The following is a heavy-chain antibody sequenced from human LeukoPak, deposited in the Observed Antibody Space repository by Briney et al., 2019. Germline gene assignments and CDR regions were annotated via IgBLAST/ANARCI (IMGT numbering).Heavy chain of an antibody. D-gene: IGHD6-6*01. CDR2: INHGGST. CDR1: GGSFSGYY. Sequence: SETLSLTCAVYGGSFSGYYWSWIRQPPGKGLEWIGEINHGGSTNYNPSLKSRVTISVDTSKNQFSLKLSSVTAADTAVYYCARGNFWIAARPDLDYWGQGTLVTVSS. CDR3: ARGNFWIAARPDLDY. V-gene: IGHV4-34*01. J-gene: IGHJ4*02.